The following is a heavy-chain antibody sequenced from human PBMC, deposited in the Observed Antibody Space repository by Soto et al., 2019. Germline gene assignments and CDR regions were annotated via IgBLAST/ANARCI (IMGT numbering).Heavy chain of an antibody. J-gene: IGHJ4*02. V-gene: IGHV3-23*01. CDR1: GFTFTNFA. CDR3: ATDTRFGVANLDY. D-gene: IGHD3-3*01. Sequence: EVQLLESGGGLVPPGGSLRLSCATSGFTFTNFAMSWVRQAPGKGLEWVSAITASGRSTYYAASVKGRFTISRDNYQNTLFLQMTGLRAEDTAVYFCATDTRFGVANLDYWGQGTLVTVSS. CDR2: ITASGRST.